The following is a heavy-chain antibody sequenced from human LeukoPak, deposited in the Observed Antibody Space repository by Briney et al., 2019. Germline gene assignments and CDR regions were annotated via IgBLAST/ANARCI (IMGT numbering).Heavy chain of an antibody. J-gene: IGHJ3*02. V-gene: IGHV3-21*01. CDR3: ARDMRLRAFDI. Sequence: GGSLRLSCAASGFTFSSYSMNWVRQAPGKGLEWVSSISGSSSYIYYADSVKGRFTISRDNAKNSLYLQMNSLRAEDTAVYYCARDMRLRAFDIWGQGTTVTVSS. CDR2: ISGSSSYI. CDR1: GFTFSSYS. D-gene: IGHD2-2*01.